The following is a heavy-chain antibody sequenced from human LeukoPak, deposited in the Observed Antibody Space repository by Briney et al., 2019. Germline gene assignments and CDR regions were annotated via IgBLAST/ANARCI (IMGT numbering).Heavy chain of an antibody. CDR1: GYTFTSYY. Sequence: ASVKVSCKASGYTFTSYYMHWVRQAPGQGLEWMGIINPSGGSTSYAQKFQGRVTMTRDTSTSTVYMELSSLRSEDTDVYYCARDAANYYDSSGYYHYGGTYWGQGTLVTVSS. CDR3: ARDAANYYDSSGYYHYGGTY. V-gene: IGHV1-46*01. J-gene: IGHJ4*02. CDR2: INPSGGST. D-gene: IGHD3-22*01.